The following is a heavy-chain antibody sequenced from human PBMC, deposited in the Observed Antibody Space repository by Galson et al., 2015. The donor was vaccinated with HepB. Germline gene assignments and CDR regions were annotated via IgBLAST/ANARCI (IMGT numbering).Heavy chain of an antibody. CDR3: ARGITGTTHYYCGMDV. D-gene: IGHD1-7*01. CDR2: INPSGGST. V-gene: IGHV1-46*01. CDR1: GYTFTSYY. J-gene: IGHJ6*02. Sequence: SVKVSCKASGYTFTSYYIHWVRQVPGQGLEWMGIINPSGGSTSYAQKFQGRVTMTRDTSTSTVYMGLSSLRSEDTAVYYCARGITGTTHYYCGMDVWGQGTTVTVSS.